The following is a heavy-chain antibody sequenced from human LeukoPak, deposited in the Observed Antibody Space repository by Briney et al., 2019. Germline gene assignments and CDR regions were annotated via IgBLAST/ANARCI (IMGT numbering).Heavy chain of an antibody. D-gene: IGHD4-23*01. V-gene: IGHV3-9*01. CDR3: AKDNGATVVTPGDY. CDR1: GFTFDDYA. J-gene: IGHJ4*02. Sequence: PGGSLRLSCAASGFTFDDYAMHWVRQAPGKGLEWVSGISWNSGSIGYADSVKGRFTISRDNAKNSLYLQMNSLRAEDTALYYCAKDNGATVVTPGDYWGQGTLVTVSS. CDR2: ISWNSGSI.